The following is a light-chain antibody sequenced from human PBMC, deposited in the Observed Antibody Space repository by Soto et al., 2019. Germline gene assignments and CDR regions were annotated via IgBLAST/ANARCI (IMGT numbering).Light chain of an antibody. J-gene: IGLJ1*01. CDR2: EVV. V-gene: IGLV2-8*01. CDR3: KSYAGSNTYV. CDR1: KKDIGVYDF. Sequence: QSALTQPPSASGSPGQQVTFSSTGTKKDIGVYDFVSWYQHHPGKAPRLIIYEVVQRPSGVPDRFSGSKSGNTASLTVSGLQAADEADYFCKSYAGSNTYVFGSGTKLTVL.